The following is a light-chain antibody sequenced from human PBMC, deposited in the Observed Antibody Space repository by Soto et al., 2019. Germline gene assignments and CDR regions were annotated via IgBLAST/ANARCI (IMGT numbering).Light chain of an antibody. CDR1: QSVSSSY. Sequence: EIVLTQSPGTLSLSPGDRATLSCRASQSVSSSYLAWYRQKPGQAPRLLIYDASNRATGIPDRFSGSGSGTDFTLTISRLEPEDFAVYYCQQYGSSPYTLGRGTKLEIK. CDR3: QQYGSSPYT. V-gene: IGKV3-20*01. CDR2: DAS. J-gene: IGKJ2*01.